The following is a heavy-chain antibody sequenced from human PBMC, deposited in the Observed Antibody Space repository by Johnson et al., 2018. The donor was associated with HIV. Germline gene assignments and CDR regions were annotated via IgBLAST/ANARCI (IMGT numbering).Heavy chain of an antibody. D-gene: IGHD1-26*01. Sequence: VQLVESGGGLVKPGGSLRLSCAASGFTFDDYAMHWVRQAPGKGLEWVSGINWNGGSTGYADSVKGRFTISRDNSKNTLYLQMNSLRAEDTAVYYCAKDLGIVGAVHRTFDIWGQGTMVTVSS. CDR3: AKDLGIVGAVHRTFDI. CDR2: INWNGGST. J-gene: IGHJ3*02. V-gene: IGHV3-20*04. CDR1: GFTFDDYA.